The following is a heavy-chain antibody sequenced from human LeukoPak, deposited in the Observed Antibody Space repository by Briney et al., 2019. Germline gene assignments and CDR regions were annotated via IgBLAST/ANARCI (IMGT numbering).Heavy chain of an antibody. V-gene: IGHV3-49*03. J-gene: IGHJ5*02. Sequence: GGSLRLSCTASGFTFGDYAMSWFRQAPGKGLEWVGFIRSKAYGGTTEYAASVKGRFIISRDDSKSIAYLQMNSLKTEDTAVYYCTRAGGAAANWFDPWGQGTLVTVSS. CDR1: GFTFGDYA. CDR3: TRAGGAAANWFDP. D-gene: IGHD6-13*01. CDR2: IRSKAYGGTT.